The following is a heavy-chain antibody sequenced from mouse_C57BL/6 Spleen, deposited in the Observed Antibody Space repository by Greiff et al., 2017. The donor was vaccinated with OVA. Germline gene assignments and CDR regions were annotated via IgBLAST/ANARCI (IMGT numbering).Heavy chain of an antibody. J-gene: IGHJ2*01. CDR1: GFTFSSYA. D-gene: IGHD1-1*01. Sequence: EVMLVEPGGGLVKPGGSLKLSCAASGFTFSSYAMSWVRQTPEKRLEWVATISAGGSYTYYPDNVKGRFTISRDNAKNNLYLQMSHLKSEDTAMYYCERDGYGSSFFDYWGQGTTLSVAS. CDR2: ISAGGSYT. CDR3: ERDGYGSSFFDY. V-gene: IGHV5-4*01.